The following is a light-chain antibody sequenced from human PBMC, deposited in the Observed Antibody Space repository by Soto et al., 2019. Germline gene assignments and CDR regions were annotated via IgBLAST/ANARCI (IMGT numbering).Light chain of an antibody. CDR3: RQYGSSPPWYT. CDR1: QSVSSSY. Sequence: EIVLTQSPGTLSLSPGERATLSCRASQSVSSSYLAWYQQKPGQAPRLLIYGASSRATGIPDSFSGSGSGTDVTLTISRLEPEDFAVYYCRQYGSSPPWYTFGQGTKLEIK. J-gene: IGKJ2*01. V-gene: IGKV3-20*01. CDR2: GAS.